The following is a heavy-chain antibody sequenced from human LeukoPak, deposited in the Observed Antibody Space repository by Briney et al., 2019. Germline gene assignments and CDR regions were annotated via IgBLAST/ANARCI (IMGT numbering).Heavy chain of an antibody. CDR1: GYTFTSYG. D-gene: IGHD3-22*01. J-gene: IGHJ4*02. CDR2: ISAYNGNT. V-gene: IGHV1-18*01. CDR3: ARAPYYYDSSGYPEN. Sequence: ASVKVSCKASGYTFTSYGIIWVRQAPGQGLEWMGWISAYNGNTNYAQKLQGRVTMTTDTSTSTAYMELRSLRSDDTAVYYCARAPYYYDSSGYPENWGQGTLVTVSS.